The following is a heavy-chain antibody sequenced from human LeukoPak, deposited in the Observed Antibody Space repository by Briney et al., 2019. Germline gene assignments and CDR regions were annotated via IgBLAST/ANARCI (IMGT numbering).Heavy chain of an antibody. V-gene: IGHV1-24*01. Sequence: ASVKVSCKVSGYTLTELSIHWVRQAPGKGLEWMGGFDPEDGETIYAQKFQGRVTMTEDTSTDTAYMELSSLRSEDTAVYYCATNPSSGWYLDYWGQGTLVTVSS. D-gene: IGHD6-19*01. CDR2: FDPEDGET. CDR3: ATNPSSGWYLDY. CDR1: GYTLTELS. J-gene: IGHJ4*02.